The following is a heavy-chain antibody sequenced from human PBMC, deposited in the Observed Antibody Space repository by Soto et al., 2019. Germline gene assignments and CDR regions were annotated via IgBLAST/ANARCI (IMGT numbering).Heavy chain of an antibody. CDR1: GFTFSSYS. CDR2: ISSSSSYI. V-gene: IGHV3-21*01. Sequence: EVQLVESGGGLVKPGGSLRLSCAASGFTFSSYSMNWVRQAPGKGLEWVSSISSSSSYIYYADSVKGRFTISRDNAKNSLYLQMNSLRAEDRAVYYCARDLTDYCSSTSCYGNNAFDIWGQGTMVTVSS. J-gene: IGHJ3*02. CDR3: ARDLTDYCSSTSCYGNNAFDI. D-gene: IGHD2-2*01.